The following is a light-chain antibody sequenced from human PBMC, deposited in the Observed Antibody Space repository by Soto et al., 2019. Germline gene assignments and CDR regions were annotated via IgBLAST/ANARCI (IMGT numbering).Light chain of an antibody. V-gene: IGKV1-17*01. Sequence: DIQMTQSPSSLSASLGDRVTITCRASQGIRNDLGWYQQTKGKANKSLIYAASSLQSGVPSRFRGSGSGNEFTLPFSRLQPEDFATYYCAEHNSYPWPFGQGTKVDI. J-gene: IGKJ1*01. CDR2: AAS. CDR3: AEHNSYPWP. CDR1: QGIRND.